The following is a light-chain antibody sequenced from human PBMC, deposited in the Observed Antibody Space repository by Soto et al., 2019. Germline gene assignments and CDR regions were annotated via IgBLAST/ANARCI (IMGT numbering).Light chain of an antibody. Sequence: DIQMTQSPSTLSASVGDRVTITCRASQSISSWLAWYQQRPGKAPKLLIYKASTLKSGVPSRFSGSGSGTDFTLTISSLQPEDFATYYCQQAYSFPLTFGQGTRLEIK. V-gene: IGKV1-5*03. J-gene: IGKJ5*01. CDR1: QSISSW. CDR2: KAS. CDR3: QQAYSFPLT.